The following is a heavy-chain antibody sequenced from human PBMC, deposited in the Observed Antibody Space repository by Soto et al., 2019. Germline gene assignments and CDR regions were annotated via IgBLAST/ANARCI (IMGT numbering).Heavy chain of an antibody. CDR3: ARDLAVYYDDSNTPYNVFDL. D-gene: IGHD3-22*01. Sequence: ASVKVSCKASGYTFTNYYMHWVRQAHGQGLEWMGMINPRGGRTTYPQKFQGRVTMTTDTSTSTVYMELSSLRSEDTAVYYCARDLAVYYDDSNTPYNVFDLWGQGTMVTVSS. CDR2: INPRGGRT. CDR1: GYTFTNYY. V-gene: IGHV1-46*03. J-gene: IGHJ3*01.